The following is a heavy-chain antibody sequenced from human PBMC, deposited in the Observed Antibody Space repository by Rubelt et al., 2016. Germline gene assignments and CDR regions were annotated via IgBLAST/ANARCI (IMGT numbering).Heavy chain of an antibody. CDR3: GRACSIPAGVAFDP. Sequence: QVQLVESGGGVVQPGRSLRLSCAASGFTFSTYTMHWVRQAPGKGLEWVSVISHDGSYKYYADSVKGRFTISRDNSKNTLYLQMNSLRAEETVVCSCGRACSIPAGVAFDPWGQGTRVTVSS. V-gene: IGHV3-30*04. D-gene: IGHD2-2*01. CDR2: ISHDGSYK. CDR1: GFTFSTYT. J-gene: IGHJ5*02.